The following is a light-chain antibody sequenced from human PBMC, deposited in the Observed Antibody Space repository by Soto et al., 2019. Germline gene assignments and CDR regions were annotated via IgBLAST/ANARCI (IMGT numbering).Light chain of an antibody. Sequence: DIKMTQSPSSLSASVGERVTITCQASPDIGNLFSWYRQKPGNAPHLLIYDASNLQTGGPSKFSGSGSGTHFSFAINSLQPEDCAKYYCQHYNTRPLSFGPGTTVDGK. J-gene: IGKJ3*01. V-gene: IGKV1-33*01. CDR2: DAS. CDR1: PDIGNL. CDR3: QHYNTRPLS.